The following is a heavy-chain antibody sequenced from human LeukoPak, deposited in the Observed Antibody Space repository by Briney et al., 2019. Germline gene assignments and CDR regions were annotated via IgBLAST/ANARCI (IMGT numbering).Heavy chain of an antibody. CDR1: GFTLSNAW. Sequence: GGSLRLSCAASGFTLSNAWMSWVRQAPGKGLEWVSTISGSGGITYYADSVKGRFTISRDNSKNTLYLQMNSLRTEDTAVYYCAKAEGYDILTGLDYWGQGTLVTVSS. CDR3: AKAEGYDILTGLDY. V-gene: IGHV3-23*01. CDR2: ISGSGGIT. D-gene: IGHD3-9*01. J-gene: IGHJ4*02.